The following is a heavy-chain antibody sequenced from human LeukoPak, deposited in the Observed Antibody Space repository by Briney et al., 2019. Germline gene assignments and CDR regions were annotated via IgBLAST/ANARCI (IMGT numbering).Heavy chain of an antibody. J-gene: IGHJ4*02. CDR2: INHSGST. CDR3: ARVPSYCSGGSCYSPVY. CDR1: GGSFSGYY. V-gene: IGHV4-34*01. Sequence: SETLSLTCAVYGGSFSGYYWSWIRQPPGKGLEWIGEINHSGSTNYNPSLKSRVTISVDTSKNQFSLKLSSVTAADTAVYYCARVPSYCSGGSCYSPVYWGQGTLLTVSS. D-gene: IGHD2-15*01.